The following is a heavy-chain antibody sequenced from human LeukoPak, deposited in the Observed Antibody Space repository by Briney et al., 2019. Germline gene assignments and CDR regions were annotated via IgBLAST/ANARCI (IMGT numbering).Heavy chain of an antibody. D-gene: IGHD1-26*01. Sequence: ASLKVSCKASGYTFTDYYMHWVRQAPGLGLEWIGWINPHNGGTNYAQNFQGRVSLTRDTSISTAYMDLSRLTFDDTALYYCASNLESGTGGFDPWGQGTLVTVSS. CDR1: GYTFTDYY. CDR2: INPHNGGT. CDR3: ASNLESGTGGFDP. V-gene: IGHV1-2*02. J-gene: IGHJ5*02.